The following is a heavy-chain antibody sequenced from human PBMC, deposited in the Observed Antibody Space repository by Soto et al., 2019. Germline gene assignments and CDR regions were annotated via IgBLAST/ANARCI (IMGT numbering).Heavy chain of an antibody. V-gene: IGHV1-18*04. CDR1: GYIFTSYG. CDR3: ARHRFNYYDDTVYYYFDY. Sequence: ASVKVSCKASGYIFTSYGISWVRQAPGQGPEWMGWISGHNGNTNHPQSLQGRVTMTTDTSRNTAYMELRSLRSDDTAVYYCARHRFNYYDDTVYYYFDYWGQGTLVTVSS. CDR2: ISGHNGNT. D-gene: IGHD3-22*01. J-gene: IGHJ4*02.